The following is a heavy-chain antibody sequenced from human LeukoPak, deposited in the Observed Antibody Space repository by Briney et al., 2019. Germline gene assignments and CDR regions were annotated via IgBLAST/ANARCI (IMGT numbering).Heavy chain of an antibody. CDR1: GFTFKNYG. CDR2: IWSDGNNR. V-gene: IGHV3-30*02. D-gene: IGHD1-26*01. CDR3: AKSKLDYYYYMDV. J-gene: IGHJ6*03. Sequence: PGGSLRLSCAASGFTFKNYGMHWVRQATGKGLEWVSFIWSDGNNRFYADSVKGRFTISRDNSKNTLYLQMNSLRAEDTAVYYCAKSKLDYYYYMDVWGKGTTVTVSS.